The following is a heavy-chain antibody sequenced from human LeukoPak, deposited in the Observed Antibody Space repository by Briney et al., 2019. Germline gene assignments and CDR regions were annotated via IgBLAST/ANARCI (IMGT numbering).Heavy chain of an antibody. D-gene: IGHD3-10*01. Sequence: ASVKVSCKASGYTFTSYDINWVRQATGQGGEWMGCINPNSRNSGYAQKFQGRVTMTSTTSISTAYMELSSLRSEDTAVYYCARGRRYYYGSGSYTNWGQGTLVTVSS. CDR3: ARGRRYYYGSGSYTN. V-gene: IGHV1-8*01. CDR1: GYTFTSYD. CDR2: INPNSRNS. J-gene: IGHJ4*02.